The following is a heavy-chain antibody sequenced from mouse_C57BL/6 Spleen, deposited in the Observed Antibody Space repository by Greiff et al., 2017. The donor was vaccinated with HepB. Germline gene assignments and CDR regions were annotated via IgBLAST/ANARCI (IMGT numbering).Heavy chain of an antibody. D-gene: IGHD3-3*01. Sequence: QVQLKQSGAELARPGATVKMSCKASGYTFTSYTMHWVKQRPGQGLEWIGYINPSSGYTKYNQKFKDKATLTADKSSSTDYMQLSSMTSEDSAVYYCARWGDVAYWGQGTLVTVSA. CDR2: INPSSGYT. V-gene: IGHV1-4*01. CDR1: GYTFTSYT. J-gene: IGHJ3*01. CDR3: ARWGDVAY.